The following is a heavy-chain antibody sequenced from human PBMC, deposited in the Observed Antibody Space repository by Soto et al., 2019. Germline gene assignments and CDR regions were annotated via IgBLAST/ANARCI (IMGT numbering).Heavy chain of an antibody. CDR2: ISSSSSYI. Sequence: PGGSLRLSCAASGFTFSSYSMNWVRQAPGKGLEWVSSISSSSSYIYYADSVKGRFTISRDNAKNSLYLQMNSLRAEDTAVYYCASRFEYSSSSGDWFDPWGQGTLVTVSS. CDR3: ASRFEYSSSSGDWFDP. CDR1: GFTFSSYS. V-gene: IGHV3-21*01. D-gene: IGHD6-6*01. J-gene: IGHJ5*02.